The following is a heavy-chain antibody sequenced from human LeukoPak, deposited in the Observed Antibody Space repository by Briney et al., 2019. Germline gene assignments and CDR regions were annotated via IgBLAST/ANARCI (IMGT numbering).Heavy chain of an antibody. V-gene: IGHV3-9*01. CDR3: ARDTGIAVLGNYPDY. CDR1: GFDFADQA. J-gene: IGHJ4*02. CDR2: VSWNSNEI. D-gene: IGHD6-19*01. Sequence: PGGSLRLSCVASGFDFADQAMHWVRQAPGKGLEWVSGVSWNSNEIIYADSVRGRFTISRDNAKKSLYLQMNSLRPDDTAFYYCARDTGIAVLGNYPDYWGQGTLVTVSS.